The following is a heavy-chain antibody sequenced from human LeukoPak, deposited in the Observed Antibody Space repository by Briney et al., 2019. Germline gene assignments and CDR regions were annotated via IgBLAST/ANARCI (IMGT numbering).Heavy chain of an antibody. J-gene: IGHJ4*02. D-gene: IGHD3-22*01. CDR3: ARTYDSSGYSFDY. CDR1: GGSISSSSYY. V-gene: IGHV4-39*02. CDR2: IYYSGST. Sequence: PSETLSLTCTVSGGSISSSSYYWGWIRQPPGKGLEWIGSIYYSGSTYYNPSLKSRVTISVDKSKNHFSLKLISVTAADTAMYYCARTYDSSGYSFDYWGQGTLVTVSS.